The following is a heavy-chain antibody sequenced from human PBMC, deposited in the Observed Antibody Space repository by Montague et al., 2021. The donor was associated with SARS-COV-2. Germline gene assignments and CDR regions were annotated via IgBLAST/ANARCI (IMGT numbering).Heavy chain of an antibody. CDR3: ARGVETGTLFTYYYYGMDV. Sequence: SLRLSCAASGFTFSSYAVYWVRQAPGKGLEWVAVTSYDGSNKYYTDSVKGRFTISRDNSKNTLYVQMDSLRAEDTAVYYCARGVETGTLFTYYYYGMDVWGQGTTVTASS. CDR2: TSYDGSNK. D-gene: IGHD1-7*01. J-gene: IGHJ6*02. CDR1: GFTFSSYA. V-gene: IGHV3-30-3*01.